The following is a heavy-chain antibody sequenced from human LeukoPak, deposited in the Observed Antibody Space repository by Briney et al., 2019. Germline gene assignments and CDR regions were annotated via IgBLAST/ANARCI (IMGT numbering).Heavy chain of an antibody. J-gene: IGHJ4*02. CDR3: AGVMAVAGTYDY. D-gene: IGHD6-19*01. V-gene: IGHV3-74*01. Sequence: PGGSLRLSCAASGFTFSSYWMHWVRQAPGKGLVWVSRINSDGSSTSYADSVKGRFTISRDNAKNTLYLQMNSLRAEDTAVYYCAGVMAVAGTYDYWGQGTLVTVSS. CDR2: INSDGSST. CDR1: GFTFSSYW.